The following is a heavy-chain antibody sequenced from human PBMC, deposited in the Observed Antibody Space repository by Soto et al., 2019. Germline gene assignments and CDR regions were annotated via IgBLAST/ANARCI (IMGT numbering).Heavy chain of an antibody. CDR1: GFTFVDHA. D-gene: IGHD5-18*01. V-gene: IGHV3-9*01. CDR2: IYWNSDKI. Sequence: GGSLRLSCIVSGFTFVDHAMHWLRQPPGKGLEWVSGIYWNSDKIGYADSVEGRFTISRDNSKNTLYLQMTSLRAEDTAVYYCARDPLWGTAMVLWYFDLWGRGTLVTVSS. CDR3: ARDPLWGTAMVLWYFDL. J-gene: IGHJ2*01.